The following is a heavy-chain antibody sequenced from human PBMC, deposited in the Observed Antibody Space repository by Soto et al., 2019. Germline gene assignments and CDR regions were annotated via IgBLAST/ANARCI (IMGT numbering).Heavy chain of an antibody. V-gene: IGHV3-23*01. CDR3: AKRSSSSTFDY. CDR2: ISGSDDST. J-gene: IGHJ4*02. CDR1: GFTFSSYA. D-gene: IGHD6-6*01. Sequence: EVQLLESGGGLVQPGESLRLSCADSGFTFSSYAMSWVRQAPGKGLEWVSVISGSDDSTYYADSVKGRFTISRDKSKNTLYLQMNILRAEDTAVYYCAKRSSSSTFDYWGQGTLVTVSS.